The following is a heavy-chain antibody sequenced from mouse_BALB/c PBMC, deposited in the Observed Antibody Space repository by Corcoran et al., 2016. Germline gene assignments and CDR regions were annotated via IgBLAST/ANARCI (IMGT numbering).Heavy chain of an antibody. V-gene: IGHV1-9*01. CDR2: ILPGSGST. CDR1: GYTFSSYW. Sequence: QVQLQQSGAELMKPGASVKISCKATGYTFSSYWIEWVKQRPGHGLEWIGEILPGSGSTNYNEKFKGKATFTADTSSNTAYMQLSSLTSEDSAVYYCARNYGSSYDRYFDVWGAGTTVTVSS. J-gene: IGHJ1*01. D-gene: IGHD1-1*01. CDR3: ARNYGSSYDRYFDV.